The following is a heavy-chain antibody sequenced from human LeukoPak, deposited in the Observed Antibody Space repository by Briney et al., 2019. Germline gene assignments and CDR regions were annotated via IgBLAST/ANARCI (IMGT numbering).Heavy chain of an antibody. Sequence: SEPLSLPCPVSGGSISSHYWSWFRQPPGKGLEWIGYIYYSGSTNYNPSLKSRVTISVDTSKNQFSLKLSSVAAADTAVYYCARRIAAAGTAGWFDPWGQGTLVTVSS. CDR2: IYYSGST. J-gene: IGHJ5*02. CDR3: ARRIAAAGTAGWFDP. V-gene: IGHV4-59*11. CDR1: GGSISSHY. D-gene: IGHD6-13*01.